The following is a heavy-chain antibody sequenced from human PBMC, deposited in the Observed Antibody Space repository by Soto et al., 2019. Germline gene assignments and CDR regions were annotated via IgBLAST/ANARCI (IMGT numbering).Heavy chain of an antibody. Sequence: QVQLVQSGPEVKKPGASVEVSCKASGYTFTTFGINWVRQAPGEGLEWLGWISVYSGNTNYAQRLQGRITMTTDTSTSTAYMELRSLRSDDTAVYYCARDRVAARPGWFDPWGQGTLVTVSS. CDR2: ISVYSGNT. V-gene: IGHV1-18*04. CDR1: GYTFTTFG. D-gene: IGHD6-6*01. CDR3: ARDRVAARPGWFDP. J-gene: IGHJ5*02.